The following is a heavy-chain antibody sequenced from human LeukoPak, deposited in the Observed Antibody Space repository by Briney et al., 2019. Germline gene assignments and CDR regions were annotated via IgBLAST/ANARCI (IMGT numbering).Heavy chain of an antibody. J-gene: IGHJ4*02. D-gene: IGHD6-25*01. CDR1: GGSLNTSPCY. CDR2: IYYSGST. CDR3: PRTTHGYPKYFDY. Sequence: PSETLSLTCTVSGGSLNTSPCYWGWIRQPPGKGLEWIGSIYYSGSTYYNPSLESRGTMSVDTSKNQFSLKLSSVTATDTAVYLCPRTTHGYPKYFDYWGQGILVIVSS. V-gene: IGHV4-39*01.